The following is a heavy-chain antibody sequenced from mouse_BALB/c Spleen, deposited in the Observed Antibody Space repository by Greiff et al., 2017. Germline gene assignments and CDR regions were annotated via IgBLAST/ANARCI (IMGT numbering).Heavy chain of an antibody. D-gene: IGHD2-4*01. CDR2: INPYNDGT. V-gene: IGHV1-14*01. CDR1: GYTFTSYV. Sequence: EVQLQQSGPELVKPGASVKMSCKASGYTFTSYVMHWVKQKPGQGLEWIGYINPYNDGTKYNEKFKGKATLTSDKSSSTAYMELSSLTSEDSAVYYCARGADDYDERGAMDYWGQGTSVTVSS. J-gene: IGHJ4*01. CDR3: ARGADDYDERGAMDY.